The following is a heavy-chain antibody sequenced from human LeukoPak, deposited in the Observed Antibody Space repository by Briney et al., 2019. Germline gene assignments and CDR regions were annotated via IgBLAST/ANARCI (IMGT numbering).Heavy chain of an antibody. V-gene: IGHV1-18*01. CDR2: ISAYTGNT. CDR1: GYTFTSHG. D-gene: IGHD3-10*01. CDR3: ARGVVRGDFDY. Sequence: GASVKVSCKASGYTFTSHGISWVGQAPGQGREGMGWISAYTGNTNYAQKFQGRVTMTPDTFTNTAYMELTSLRSDDTAVYYCARGVVRGDFDYWGQGTLVTVSS. J-gene: IGHJ4*02.